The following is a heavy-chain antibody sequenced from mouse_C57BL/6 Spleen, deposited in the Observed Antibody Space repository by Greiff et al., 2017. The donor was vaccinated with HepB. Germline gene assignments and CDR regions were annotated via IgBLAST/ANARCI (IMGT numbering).Heavy chain of an antibody. CDR2: IHPNSGST. CDR1: GYTFTSYW. CDR3: ARDYGSSPWYFDV. D-gene: IGHD1-1*01. Sequence: QVQPQQPGAELVKPGASVKLSCKASGYTFTSYWMHWVKQRPGQGLEWIGMIHPNSGSTNYNEKFKSKATLTVDKSSSTAYMQLSSLTSEDSAVYYCARDYGSSPWYFDVWGTGTTVTVSS. V-gene: IGHV1-64*01. J-gene: IGHJ1*03.